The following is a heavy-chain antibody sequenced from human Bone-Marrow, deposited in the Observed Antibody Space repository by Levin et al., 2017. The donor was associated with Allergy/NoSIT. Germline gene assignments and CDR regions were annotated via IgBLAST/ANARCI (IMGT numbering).Heavy chain of an antibody. V-gene: IGHV4-38-2*02. CDR1: GYSITEYY. Sequence: SETLSLTCAVSGYSITEYYWGWIRQPPGKGLEWIGIIYHGGEIYYNPSLRSRVTISIDTSKNEFFLKVTSMTAADSAFYYCAREYYLDVWGKGTTVTVSS. CDR3: AREYYLDV. CDR2: IYHGGEI. J-gene: IGHJ6*03.